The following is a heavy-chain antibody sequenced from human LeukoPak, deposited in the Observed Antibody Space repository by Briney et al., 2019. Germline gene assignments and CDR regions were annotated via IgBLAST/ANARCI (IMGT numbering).Heavy chain of an antibody. V-gene: IGHV1-69*13. CDR1: GGTFSSST. Sequence: EASVKVSRKASGGTFSSSTISWVRQAPGQGLEWMGRIIPIFGTTNYAQKFQGRVTVTADESTSTAYMELSSLRSEDTAVYYCAAWAGYCTSSTCPYSLDYWGQGTLVTVSS. CDR3: AAWAGYCTSSTCPYSLDY. D-gene: IGHD2-2*01. CDR2: IIPIFGTT. J-gene: IGHJ4*02.